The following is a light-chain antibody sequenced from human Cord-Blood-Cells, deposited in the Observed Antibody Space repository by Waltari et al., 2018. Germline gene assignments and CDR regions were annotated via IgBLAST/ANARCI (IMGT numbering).Light chain of an antibody. J-gene: IGLJ3*02. CDR1: SSNTGSNY. Sequence: QSVLTQPPSASGTPGQRVTISSSGGSSNTGSNYVSWFQQPPGTAPKLLIYRNNQRPSGVPDRFSGSKSGTSASLAISGLRSEDEADYYCAAWDDSLSGWVFGGGTKLTVL. CDR2: RNN. CDR3: AAWDDSLSGWV. V-gene: IGLV1-47*01.